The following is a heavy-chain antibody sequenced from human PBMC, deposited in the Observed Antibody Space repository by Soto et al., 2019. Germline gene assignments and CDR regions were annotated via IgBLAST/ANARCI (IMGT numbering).Heavy chain of an antibody. J-gene: IGHJ3*02. CDR2: INAGNGKT. V-gene: IGHV1-3*01. Sequence: QVQLVQSGAEVKKPGASVKVSCKASGYTFTSYAMHWLPQAPGQRLEGMGWINAGNGKTKYSQKFQGRVTITRDTSASTAYMELSSLRSEDTAVYYCARLTVVDAFDIWGQGTMVTVSS. D-gene: IGHD4-17*01. CDR3: ARLTVVDAFDI. CDR1: GYTFTSYA.